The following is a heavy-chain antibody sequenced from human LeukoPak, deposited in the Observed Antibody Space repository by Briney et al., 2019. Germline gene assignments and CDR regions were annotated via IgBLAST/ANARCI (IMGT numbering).Heavy chain of an antibody. CDR3: ARGPDPGKVGAAIYYYYGMDV. CDR1: GGSFSGYY. J-gene: IGHJ6*02. CDR2: INHSGST. V-gene: IGHV4-34*01. Sequence: SETLSLTCAVYGGSFSGYYWSWIRQPPGKGLEWIGEINHSGSTNYNPSLKSRVTISVDTSKNQFSLKLSSVTAADTAVYYCARGPDPGKVGAAIYYYYGMDVWGQGTTVTGSS. D-gene: IGHD1-26*01.